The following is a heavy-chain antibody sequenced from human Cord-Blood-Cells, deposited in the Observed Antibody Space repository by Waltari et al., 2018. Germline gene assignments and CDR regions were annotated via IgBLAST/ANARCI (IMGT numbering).Heavy chain of an antibody. J-gene: IGHJ4*02. CDR1: GGSFSGYY. D-gene: IGHD3-22*01. Sequence: QVQLQQWGAGLLKPSETLSLTCAVYGGSFSGYYWSWIRQPPGKGLEWIGEINHSGSTNYTPSLKSRVTISVDTSKNQFSLKLSSVTAADTAVYYCARGKDYYDSSGYYYDYWGQGTLVTVSS. CDR2: INHSGST. V-gene: IGHV4-34*01. CDR3: ARGKDYYDSSGYYYDY.